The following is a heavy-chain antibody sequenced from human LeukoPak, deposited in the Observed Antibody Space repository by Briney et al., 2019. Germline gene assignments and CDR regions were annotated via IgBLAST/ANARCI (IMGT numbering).Heavy chain of an antibody. V-gene: IGHV4-39*02. D-gene: IGHD6-13*01. CDR2: IYYSGST. CDR1: GGSISSSSYY. J-gene: IGHJ3*02. CDR3: ARDGEYSTLGAFDI. Sequence: KPSETLSLTCTVSGGSISSSSYYWGWIRQPPGKGLEWIGSIYYSGSTYYNPSLKSRVTISVNTSKNQFSLKLSSVTAADTAVYYCARDGEYSTLGAFDIWGQGTMVTVSS.